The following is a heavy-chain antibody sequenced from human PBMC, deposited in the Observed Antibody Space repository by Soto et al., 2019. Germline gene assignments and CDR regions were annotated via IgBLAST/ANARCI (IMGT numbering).Heavy chain of an antibody. D-gene: IGHD1-7*01. V-gene: IGHV3-23*01. Sequence: EVQLLESGGGLVQPGGSLRLSCAASGFTFSSYAMNWVRQAPGKGLEWVSAISGSGGSTYYADSVKGRFTISRDSSKNTLYLQMHSLRAEDTAVYYCAKGNSWSPALVLDLWGQGTMVTVSS. CDR3: AKGNSWSPALVLDL. CDR1: GFTFSSYA. CDR2: ISGSGGST. J-gene: IGHJ3*01.